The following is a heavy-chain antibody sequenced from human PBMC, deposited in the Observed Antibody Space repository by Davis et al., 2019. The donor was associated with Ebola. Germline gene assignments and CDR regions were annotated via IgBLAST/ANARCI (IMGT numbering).Heavy chain of an antibody. Sequence: SVKVSCKASGDTFSSYGISWVRQAPGQGLEWMGRIIPIFGTASYARKFQGRVTVTRDTSTTTVYMDLSSLRSEDTALYYCTTPGGQDSGYDVFDIWGQGTMVTVSS. D-gene: IGHD5-12*01. J-gene: IGHJ3*02. CDR3: TTPGGQDSGYDVFDI. CDR1: GDTFSSYG. CDR2: IIPIFGTA. V-gene: IGHV1-69*05.